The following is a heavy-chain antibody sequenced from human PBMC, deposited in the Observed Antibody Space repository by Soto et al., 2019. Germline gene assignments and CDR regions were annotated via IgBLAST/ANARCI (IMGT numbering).Heavy chain of an antibody. CDR2: IIPILGIT. CDR1: GGTFSSYT. CDR3: ARASTYYFGSGLAYAFHI. D-gene: IGHD3-10*01. Sequence: SVKVSCKASGGTFSSYTISWVRQAPGQGLEWMGRIIPILGITNYAQKFQGGVTITTDKPTSTAYMELSSLRSDDTAVYYFARASTYYFGSGLAYAFHIWGQGTMVTVSS. J-gene: IGHJ3*02. V-gene: IGHV1-69*02.